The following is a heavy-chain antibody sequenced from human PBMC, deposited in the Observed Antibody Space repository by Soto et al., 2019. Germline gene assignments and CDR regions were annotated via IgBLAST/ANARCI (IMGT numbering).Heavy chain of an antibody. J-gene: IGHJ6*02. CDR2: IYPGDSDT. CDR3: ASTSGVVVPAATHYYYYGMDV. D-gene: IGHD2-2*01. Sequence: GESLKISCKGSGYSFTSYWIGWVRQVPGKGLEWMGIIYPGDSDTRYSPSFQGQVTISADKSISTAYLQWSSLKASDTAMYYCASTSGVVVPAATHYYYYGMDVWGQGTTVTVSS. CDR1: GYSFTSYW. V-gene: IGHV5-51*01.